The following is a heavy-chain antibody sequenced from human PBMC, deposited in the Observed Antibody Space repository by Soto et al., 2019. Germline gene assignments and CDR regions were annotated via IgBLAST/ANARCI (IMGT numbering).Heavy chain of an antibody. CDR3: TRLISAAQDY. D-gene: IGHD3-10*01. V-gene: IGHV3-73*01. CDR1: GFVFKDSS. CDR2: IRDRAYNYAT. Sequence: EVLLVESGGGVVQPGGSLKLSCAASGFVFKDSSIHWVRQASGKGVEWVGRIRDRAYNYATAYTASVKGRFTISRDDSNTTAYLQMTSLKTEDTAIYYCTRLISAAQDYWGQGTLVTVSS. J-gene: IGHJ4*02.